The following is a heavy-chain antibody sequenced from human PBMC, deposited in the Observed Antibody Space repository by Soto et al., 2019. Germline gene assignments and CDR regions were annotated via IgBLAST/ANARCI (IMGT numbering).Heavy chain of an antibody. CDR3: ARHGPRNCNDDFHY. J-gene: IGHJ4*02. CDR1: AYTFTGYY. V-gene: IGHV1-2*02. CDR2: MNPKNSDT. Sequence: QVQLVQSGADVKTPGDSVRVSCKAAAYTFTGYYIHWVRQAPGQGLEWMGWMNPKNSDTRHAPPFQGRVTMTRDTSINTAYMDLRRLTSDDTATYFCARHGPRNCNDDFHYWGQGTMVTVSS. D-gene: IGHD2-15*01.